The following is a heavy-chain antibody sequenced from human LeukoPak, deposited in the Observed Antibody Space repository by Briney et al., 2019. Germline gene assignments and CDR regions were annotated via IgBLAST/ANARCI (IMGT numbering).Heavy chain of an antibody. J-gene: IGHJ4*02. V-gene: IGHV3-49*04. Sequence: GGSLRLSCTASGFTFGDSPMTWVRQAPGKGLEWVGYIRTNTYGGTTEHAASVKGRFTISRDDSNSIAYPQMNSLKTEDTAVYYCTRAGRISGDYFDYWGQGTLVTVSS. D-gene: IGHD6-25*01. CDR3: TRAGRISGDYFDY. CDR1: GFTFGDSP. CDR2: IRTNTYGGTT.